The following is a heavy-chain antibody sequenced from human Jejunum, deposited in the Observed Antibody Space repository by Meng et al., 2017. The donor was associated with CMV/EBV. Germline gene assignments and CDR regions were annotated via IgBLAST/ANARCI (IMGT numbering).Heavy chain of an antibody. Sequence: VSSNYMNWVRQAPGKGLEWVSVIYSGGSGGSTYYAESVKGRFTISRDNSKSTLYLQMNSLRAEDTAVYYCARKYSSSWHLDALDIWGQGTMVTVSS. CDR3: ARKYSSSWHLDALDI. CDR2: IYSGGSGGST. CDR1: VSSNY. D-gene: IGHD6-13*01. J-gene: IGHJ3*02. V-gene: IGHV3-53*01.